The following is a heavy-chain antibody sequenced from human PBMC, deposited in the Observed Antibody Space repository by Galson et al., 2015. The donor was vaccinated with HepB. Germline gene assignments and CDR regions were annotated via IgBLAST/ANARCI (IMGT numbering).Heavy chain of an antibody. CDR2: INPSGGST. Sequence: SVKVSCKASGYTFTSYYMHWVRQAPGQGLEWMGIINPSGGSTSYAQKFQGRVTMTRDTSTSTVYMELSSLRSEDTAVYYCARDVAVAGKSYYGMDVWGQGTTVTVSS. CDR3: ARDVAVAGKSYYGMDV. J-gene: IGHJ6*02. D-gene: IGHD6-19*01. CDR1: GYTFTSYY. V-gene: IGHV1-46*01.